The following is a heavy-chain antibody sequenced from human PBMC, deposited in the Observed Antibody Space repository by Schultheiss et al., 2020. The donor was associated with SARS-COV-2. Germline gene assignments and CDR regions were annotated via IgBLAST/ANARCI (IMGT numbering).Heavy chain of an antibody. V-gene: IGHV2-5*01. CDR1: GGSISSYYW. Sequence: TLSLTCTVSGGSISSYYWSWIRQPPGKALEWLALIYWNDDKRYSPSLKSRLTITKDTSKNQVVLTMTNMDPVDTATYYCAHRDPGSGAFDIWGQGTMVTVSS. J-gene: IGHJ3*02. CDR2: IYWNDDK. CDR3: AHRDPGSGAFDI.